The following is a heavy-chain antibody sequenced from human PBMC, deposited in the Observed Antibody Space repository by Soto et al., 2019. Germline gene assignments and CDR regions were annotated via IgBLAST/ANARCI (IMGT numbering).Heavy chain of an antibody. V-gene: IGHV3-23*01. Sequence: VQLLESGGGLVQPGGSLRLSCAASGFTFSRHGLSWVRQAPGKGLEWVSALTSSGGTTYYADSVKGRFTISRDNSKNTLYLQMNSLIVEDTSVYYCAKVMGGWVTHFYFDYWGQGALVTVSS. D-gene: IGHD2-21*02. CDR3: AKVMGGWVTHFYFDY. J-gene: IGHJ4*02. CDR1: GFTFSRHG. CDR2: LTSSGGTT.